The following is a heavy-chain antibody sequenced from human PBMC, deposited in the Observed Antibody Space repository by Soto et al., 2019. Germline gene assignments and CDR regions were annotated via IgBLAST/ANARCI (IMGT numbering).Heavy chain of an antibody. D-gene: IGHD3-16*01. CDR1: GFTFSTYA. V-gene: IGHV3-23*01. Sequence: EVQLLESGGGLVQPGGSLRLSCAASGFTFSTYALTWVRQAPGKGLEWVSSIGTHADTTYYVASVKGRFSISRDNSKNTVYLQMSSLSAEDTAVYYCARPYVEVAVNDAFDIWGRGTMVTVSS. CDR2: IGTHADTT. CDR3: ARPYVEVAVNDAFDI. J-gene: IGHJ3*02.